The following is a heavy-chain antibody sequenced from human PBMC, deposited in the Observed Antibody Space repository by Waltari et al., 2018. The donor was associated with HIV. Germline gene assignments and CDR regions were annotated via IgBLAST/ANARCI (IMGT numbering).Heavy chain of an antibody. J-gene: IGHJ1*01. CDR2: IYYSGST. D-gene: IGHD6-19*01. Sequence: QVQLQESGPGLVKPSETLSLTCTVSGGSISSYYWSWIRQPPGKGLEWIGYIYYSGSTNYKPSLKSRVTISVDTSKNQFSLKLSSVTAADTAVYYCARGGVAGPEYFQHWGQGTLVTVSS. CDR3: ARGGVAGPEYFQH. V-gene: IGHV4-59*01. CDR1: GGSISSYY.